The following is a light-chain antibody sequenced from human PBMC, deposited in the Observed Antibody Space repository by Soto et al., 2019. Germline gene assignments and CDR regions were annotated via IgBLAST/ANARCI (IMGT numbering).Light chain of an antibody. J-gene: IGKJ1*01. CDR1: QGIRND. Sequence: DIQMTQSPSSLSASVGDRITITCRASQGIRNDLGWYQQKPGKAPKRLIYATSSLQSGVPSRFSGGGSGTEFTLTISSLQPEDFAVYYCQQYNNWPPWTFGQGTKVEIK. V-gene: IGKV1-17*01. CDR2: ATS. CDR3: QQYNNWPPWT.